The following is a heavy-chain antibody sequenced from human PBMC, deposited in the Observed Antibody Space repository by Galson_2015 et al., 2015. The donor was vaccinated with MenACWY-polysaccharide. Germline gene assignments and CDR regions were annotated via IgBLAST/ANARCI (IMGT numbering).Heavy chain of an antibody. D-gene: IGHD1-26*01. J-gene: IGHJ4*02. V-gene: IGHV3-23*01. CDR2: ISSGSDTA. Sequence: SLRLCCAASGFNFSIYVMTWVRQAPGKGLECVSAISSGSDTAYYTDSVKGRFTISRDNSKDTVHLQMDSLRAEDTAVYYCVKGGWADNWGQGTLVTVSS. CDR3: VKGGWADN. CDR1: GFNFSIYV.